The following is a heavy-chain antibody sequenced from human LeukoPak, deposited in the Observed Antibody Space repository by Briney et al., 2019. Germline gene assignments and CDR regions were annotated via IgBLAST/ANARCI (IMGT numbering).Heavy chain of an antibody. CDR1: GFTFSSYA. CDR2: IFGSGAIT. Sequence: PGGSLRLSCAASGFTFSSYAMSWVRQAPGKGLEWVPAIFGSGAITYYADSVKGRFTTSRDNSKNTLYLQMNSLRAEDTAVYYCAKVGATAYDYWGQGTLVTVSS. J-gene: IGHJ4*02. V-gene: IGHV3-23*01. CDR3: AKVGATAYDY. D-gene: IGHD1-26*01.